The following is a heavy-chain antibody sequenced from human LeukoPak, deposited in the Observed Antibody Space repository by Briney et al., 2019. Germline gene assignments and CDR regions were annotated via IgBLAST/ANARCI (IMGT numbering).Heavy chain of an antibody. CDR2: INPNNSGT. CDR1: GYTFSGNY. J-gene: IGHJ6*02. V-gene: IGHV1-2*02. Sequence: ASVKVSCKASGYTFSGNYIQWVRQAPGQGLEWMGWINPNNSGTNYAQNFQGRVTMTTDTSTSTAYMELRSLRSDDTAVYYCARGEYSSSWYVGYYYYGMDVWGQGTTVTVSS. D-gene: IGHD6-13*01. CDR3: ARGEYSSSWYVGYYYYGMDV.